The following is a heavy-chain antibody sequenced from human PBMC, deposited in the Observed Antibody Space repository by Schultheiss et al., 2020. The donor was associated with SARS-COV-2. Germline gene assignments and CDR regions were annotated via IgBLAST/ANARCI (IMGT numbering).Heavy chain of an antibody. D-gene: IGHD3-10*01. CDR2: INHSGST. J-gene: IGHJ4*02. CDR1: GGSFSGYY. CDR3: ARDRGGF. Sequence: SETLSLTCAVYGGSFSGYYWSWIRQPPGKGLEWIGEINHSGSTNYNPSLKSRVTMSVDTSKNQFFLKLSSVTAADTAVYYCARDRGGFWGQGTLVTVSS. V-gene: IGHV4-34*01.